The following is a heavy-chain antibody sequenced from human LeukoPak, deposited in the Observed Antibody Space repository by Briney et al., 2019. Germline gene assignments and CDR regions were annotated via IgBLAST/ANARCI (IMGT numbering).Heavy chain of an antibody. CDR3: ARYGGSGTYFFDY. CDR2: IYHSGNT. CDR1: GGSISSYY. V-gene: IGHV4-59*10. D-gene: IGHD3-10*01. Sequence: SETLSLTCTVSGGSISSYYWSWIRQPAGKGLEWIGSIYHSGNTYYNPSLKSRVTISVDTSKNQFSLKLSSVTAADTAVYYCARYGGSGTYFFDYWGRGTLVTVSS. J-gene: IGHJ4*02.